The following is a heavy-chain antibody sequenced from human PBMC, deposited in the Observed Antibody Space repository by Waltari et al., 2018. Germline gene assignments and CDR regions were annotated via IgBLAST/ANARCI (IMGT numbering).Heavy chain of an antibody. CDR1: GFTFNGYE. V-gene: IGHV3-48*03. J-gene: IGHJ4*02. D-gene: IGHD1-26*01. CDR2: SSGSGTFM. Sequence: EVQLVESGGGLIQPGGSLRLSCVASGFTFNGYEMNWVRQAPGKGVEWGSYSSGSGTFMSYAESVKGRFTISRDNAKNSLWLQMNSLRVEDTAVYYCAGSGSNRDYWGRGTLITVSS. CDR3: AGSGSNRDY.